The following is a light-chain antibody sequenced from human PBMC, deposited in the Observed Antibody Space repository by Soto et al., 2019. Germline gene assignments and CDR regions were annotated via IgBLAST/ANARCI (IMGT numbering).Light chain of an antibody. Sequence: QSVLTQPASVSGSPGQSITISCTGTSSDIGGYNYVSWYQQHPGKAPNLMIYDVSNRPSAVSNRFSGSKSGNTASLTISGLQAEDEADYQCTSYTSSSPYVFGPGTKVTVL. CDR2: DVS. V-gene: IGLV2-14*01. CDR3: TSYTSSSPYV. J-gene: IGLJ1*01. CDR1: SSDIGGYNY.